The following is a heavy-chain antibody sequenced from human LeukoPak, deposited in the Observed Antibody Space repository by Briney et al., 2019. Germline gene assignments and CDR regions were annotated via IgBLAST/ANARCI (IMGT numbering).Heavy chain of an antibody. D-gene: IGHD3-3*01. J-gene: IGHJ3*02. CDR3: ARHEISTIFGVGPGAFDI. V-gene: IGHV4-39*01. CDR1: GGSISSSSYY. Sequence: PSETLSLTCTVSGGSISSSSYYWGWIRQPPGKGLEWIGSIYYSGSTYYNPSLKSRVTISVDTSKNQFSLKLSSVTAADTAVYYCARHEISTIFGVGPGAFDIWGQGTMVTVSS. CDR2: IYYSGST.